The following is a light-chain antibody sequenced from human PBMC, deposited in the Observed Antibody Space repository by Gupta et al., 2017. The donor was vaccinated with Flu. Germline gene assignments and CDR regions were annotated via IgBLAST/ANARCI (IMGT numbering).Light chain of an antibody. CDR2: STS. CDR3: GPYTSSGSGV. CDR1: SGSVSTNHY. V-gene: IGLV8-61*01. Sequence: QTVVTQEPSFSVPPRGTATLTCGLNSGSVSTNHYPSWYQQNPGQAPRMLIFSTSSRSSGVPDRFSGSILGNTAALTISGDQAEDEGDYYCGPYTSSGSGVFGTGTKLTVL. J-gene: IGLJ1*01.